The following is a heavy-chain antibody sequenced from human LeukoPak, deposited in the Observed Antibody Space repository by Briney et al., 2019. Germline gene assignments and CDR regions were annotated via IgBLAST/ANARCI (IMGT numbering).Heavy chain of an antibody. J-gene: IGHJ4*02. CDR1: GFTFSSKW. D-gene: IGHD1-26*01. CDR3: ARGGVGATPFDY. Sequence: GGSLRLSCAASGFTFSSKWMHWVRQDPGKGLVWDSRINTDGSSTNYADSVKGRFTISRDNAKNSLHLQMNSLRGEDTVVYYCARGGVGATPFDYWGRGTLVTVSS. V-gene: IGHV3-74*01. CDR2: INTDGSST.